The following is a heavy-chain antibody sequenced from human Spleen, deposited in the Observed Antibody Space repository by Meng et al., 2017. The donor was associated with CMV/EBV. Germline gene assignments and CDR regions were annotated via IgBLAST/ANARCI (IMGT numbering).Heavy chain of an antibody. J-gene: IGHJ4*02. D-gene: IGHD3-22*01. CDR2: ISAYNGNT. Sequence: ASVKVSCKASGYTFTSYGIGWVRQAPGQGLEWMGWISAYNGNTNYAQKLQGRVTMTTDTSTSTAYMELRSLRSDDTAVYYCARDHYYDSSGYDIDYWGQGTLVTVSS. CDR1: GYTFTSYG. V-gene: IGHV1-18*01. CDR3: ARDHYYDSSGYDIDY.